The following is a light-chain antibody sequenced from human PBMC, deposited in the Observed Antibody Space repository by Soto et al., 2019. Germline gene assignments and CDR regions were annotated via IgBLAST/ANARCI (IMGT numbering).Light chain of an antibody. V-gene: IGLV2-14*01. CDR1: SSDVGANNF. Sequence: QCALTQPASVSGSPGQSLTISCTGTSSDVGANNFVSWYQQHPGKAPKLMICEVSNRPSGVSNRFSGSKSGNTASLTISGLQAEDEADYYCNSYTNTGARVFGTGTKVTVL. J-gene: IGLJ1*01. CDR3: NSYTNTGARV. CDR2: EVS.